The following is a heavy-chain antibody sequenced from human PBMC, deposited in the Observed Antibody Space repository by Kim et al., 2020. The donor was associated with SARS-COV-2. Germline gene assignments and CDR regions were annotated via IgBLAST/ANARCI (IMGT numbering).Heavy chain of an antibody. D-gene: IGHD3-9*01. CDR3: ARGQLSVTGSYPDS. V-gene: IGHV1-2*06. CDR2: INPDTVAA. CDR1: GYTFKGFS. J-gene: IGHJ4*02. Sequence: ASVKVSCKTYGYTFKGFSIHWVRQAPGLGLEWVGRINPDTVAAVYAQKFQGRVTMSRDMFITTAYMDVHRLTPDDRAVYFCARGQLSVTGSYPDSWGPGT.